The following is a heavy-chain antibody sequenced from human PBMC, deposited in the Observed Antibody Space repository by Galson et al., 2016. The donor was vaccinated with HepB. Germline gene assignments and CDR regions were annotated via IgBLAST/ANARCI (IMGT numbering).Heavy chain of an antibody. CDR2: INQDGSEK. J-gene: IGHJ3*02. V-gene: IGHV3-7*04. D-gene: IGHD5-12*01. Sequence: GKGLELAANINQDGSEKSYVDSAKGRFTISRDNAKNSLYLQMNSLRAEDTAVYFCARDPGYSAFDIWGQGTMVTVSS. CDR3: ARDPGYSAFDI.